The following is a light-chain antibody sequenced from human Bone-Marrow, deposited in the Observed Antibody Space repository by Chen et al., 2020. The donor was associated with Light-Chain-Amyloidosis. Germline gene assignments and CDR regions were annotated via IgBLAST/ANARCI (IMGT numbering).Light chain of an antibody. CDR3: QSYQGSSQGV. V-gene: IGLV6-57*01. Sequence: NFMLTQPHSVSESPGKTVITSCTRSSGSTATNYVQWYQQRPGSSPTTVIYEDDQRPSGVPDRFSGSIDRSSNSASLTISGLKTEDEADYYCQSYQGSSQGVFGGGTKLTVL. CDR1: SGSTATNY. CDR2: EDD. J-gene: IGLJ3*02.